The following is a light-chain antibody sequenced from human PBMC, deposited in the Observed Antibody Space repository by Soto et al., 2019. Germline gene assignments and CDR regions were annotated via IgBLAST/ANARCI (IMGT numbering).Light chain of an antibody. CDR2: GAY. CDR3: QESSSTWT. CDR1: QSISTY. V-gene: IGKV1-39*01. J-gene: IGKJ1*01. Sequence: DIQMTQSPSTLSASVGDRVTITCRASQSISTYLNWYRQKPGKAPELLIYGAYTLHSGVPSRFSGGGSGTHFTLTISGLQPEDFATYFCQESSSTWTFGQGNRGDIK.